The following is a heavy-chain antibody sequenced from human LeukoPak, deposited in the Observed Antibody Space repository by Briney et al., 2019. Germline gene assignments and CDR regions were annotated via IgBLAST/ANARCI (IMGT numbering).Heavy chain of an antibody. CDR3: AKDGGSYNLYAFNI. CDR1: WITLGDFS. CDR2: ISWNSGSI. Sequence: GGVLRLSCAASWITLGDFSLHRVRPAPREGPGWGSGISWNSGSIGYADSVKGRFTISRDNAKNSLYLQMNSLRAEDTALYYCAKDGGSYNLYAFNIWGQGTMVTVSS. V-gene: IGHV3-9*01. J-gene: IGHJ3*02. D-gene: IGHD1-26*01.